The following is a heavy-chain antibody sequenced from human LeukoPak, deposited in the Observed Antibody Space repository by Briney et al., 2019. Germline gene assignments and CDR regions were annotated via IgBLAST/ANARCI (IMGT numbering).Heavy chain of an antibody. V-gene: IGHV1-69*04. CDR3: ARYGYSYGSLFDY. J-gene: IGHJ4*02. CDR2: IIPILGIA. Sequence: SVKVSCKASGGTFSSYAISWVRQAPGQGLEWMGRIIPILGIANYAQKFQGRVTITADKSTSTAYMELSSLRSEDTAVYYCARYGYSYGSLFDYWGQGTLVTVSS. CDR1: GGTFSSYA. D-gene: IGHD5-18*01.